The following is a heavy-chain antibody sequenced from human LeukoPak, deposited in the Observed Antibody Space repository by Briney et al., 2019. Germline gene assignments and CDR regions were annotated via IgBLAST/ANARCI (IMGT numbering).Heavy chain of an antibody. J-gene: IGHJ4*02. CDR1: GFTFSSYA. V-gene: IGHV3-23*01. Sequence: GGSLRLSCAASGFTFSSYAMSWVRQAPGKGLEWVLAISDSDSSTFYADSVKGRFTISRDNSKNTLYLQMNSLRAEDTAVYYCAKRSAPYGVAGLYFDYWGQGTLLTVSS. CDR2: ISDSDSST. CDR3: AKRSAPYGVAGLYFDY. D-gene: IGHD6-19*01.